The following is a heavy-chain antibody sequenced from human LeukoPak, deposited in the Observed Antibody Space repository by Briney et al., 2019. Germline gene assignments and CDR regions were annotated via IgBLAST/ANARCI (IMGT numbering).Heavy chain of an antibody. CDR3: AKATELELPEYFDY. CDR1: GFTFSSYG. Sequence: GGSLRLSCAASGFTFSSYGMHWVRQAPGKGLEWVAFIRYDGSNKYYADSVKGRFTISRDNSKNTLYLQMNSLRAEDTAVYYCAKATELELPEYFDYWGQGTLVTVSS. J-gene: IGHJ4*02. D-gene: IGHD1-7*01. CDR2: IRYDGSNK. V-gene: IGHV3-30*02.